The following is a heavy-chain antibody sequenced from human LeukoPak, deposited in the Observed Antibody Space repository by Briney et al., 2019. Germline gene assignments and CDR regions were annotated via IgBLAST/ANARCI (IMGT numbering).Heavy chain of an antibody. J-gene: IGHJ6*03. CDR1: GFTFSSYG. V-gene: IGHV3-30*02. CDR2: IQYDGSNK. CDR3: AKDRKNYFYYMDV. Sequence: RGSLRLSCAASGFTFSSYGMHWVRQAPGKGLEWVAFIQYDGSNKFYADSVKGRFTISRDNSKNTLYLQMNGLRAEDTAVYYCAKDRKNYFYYMDVWGKGTTVTISS.